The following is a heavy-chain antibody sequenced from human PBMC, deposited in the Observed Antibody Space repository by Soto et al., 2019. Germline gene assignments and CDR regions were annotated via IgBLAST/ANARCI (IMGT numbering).Heavy chain of an antibody. CDR3: TRDYGDYVRDY. J-gene: IGHJ4*02. Sequence: EVQLVESGGGLVQPGGSLKLSCAVSGFTFSGSAMHWVRQASGKGLEWVGRIRSKSNSYATAYAASVKGRFTISRDDSKNTAYLQMNSLKPEDPAVYYCTRDYGDYVRDYWGQGTLVTVSS. V-gene: IGHV3-73*01. CDR2: IRSKSNSYAT. CDR1: GFTFSGSA. D-gene: IGHD4-17*01.